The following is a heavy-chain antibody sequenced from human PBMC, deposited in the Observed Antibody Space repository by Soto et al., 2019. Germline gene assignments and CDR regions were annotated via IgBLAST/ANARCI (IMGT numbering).Heavy chain of an antibody. CDR2: IYSSGVT. D-gene: IGHD2-8*01. Sequence: SETLSLTCPVSGGSISTGGYYWSWIRQHPGKGLEWIGYIYSSGVTYYDPSLKSRVTMSVDMSRNQFSLRLSSVTAADTALYYCATKPNGLYYFDYWGQGALVTVSS. CDR3: ATKPNGLYYFDY. CDR1: GGSISTGGYY. V-gene: IGHV4-31*03. J-gene: IGHJ4*02.